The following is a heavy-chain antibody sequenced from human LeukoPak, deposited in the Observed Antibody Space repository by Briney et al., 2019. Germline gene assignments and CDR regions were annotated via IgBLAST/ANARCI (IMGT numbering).Heavy chain of an antibody. D-gene: IGHD1-26*01. Sequence: GGSLRLSCAASGFSFSDFYMSWIRQAPGMGLEWISYIGTRSNPIYYADSVRGRFTISRDDAKNSLYLQMNSLRDEDTAVYFCAREARGSGRDFDYWGQGILVTVSS. CDR1: GFSFSDFY. V-gene: IGHV3-11*01. CDR3: AREARGSGRDFDY. CDR2: IGTRSNPI. J-gene: IGHJ4*02.